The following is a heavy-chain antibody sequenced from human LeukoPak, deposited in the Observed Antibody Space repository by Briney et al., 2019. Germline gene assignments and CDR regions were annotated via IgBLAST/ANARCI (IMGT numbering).Heavy chain of an antibody. Sequence: GGSLRLSCAASGFTFSSYAMHWVRQAPGKGLERVAVISYDGSNKYYADSVKGRFTISRDNSKNTLYLQMNSLRAEDTAVYYCARGGAVAVLYYFDYWGQGTLVTVSS. CDR2: ISYDGSNK. CDR3: ARGGAVAVLYYFDY. CDR1: GFTFSSYA. D-gene: IGHD6-19*01. V-gene: IGHV3-30-3*01. J-gene: IGHJ4*02.